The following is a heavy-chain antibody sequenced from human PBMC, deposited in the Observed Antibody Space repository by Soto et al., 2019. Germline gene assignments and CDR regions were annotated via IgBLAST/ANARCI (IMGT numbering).Heavy chain of an antibody. Sequence: GSLRLSCAASGFIFSDSGLHWVLQAPGNGLEWVGRIRTKVNDFATIYAASVKGRFTISRDDSKNTAYLQMNSLKNEDTAVYYCDRPNDYTDYDWYFDLWGRGTLVTVSS. J-gene: IGHJ2*01. V-gene: IGHV3-73*01. CDR2: IRTKVNDFAT. D-gene: IGHD4-17*01. CDR1: GFIFSDSG. CDR3: DRPNDYTDYDWYFDL.